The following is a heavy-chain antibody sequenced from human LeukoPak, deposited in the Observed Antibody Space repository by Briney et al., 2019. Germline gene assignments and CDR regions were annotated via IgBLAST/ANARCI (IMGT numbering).Heavy chain of an antibody. CDR1: GFTFSSYA. Sequence: GGSLRLSCAASGFTFSSYAMSWVRQAPGKGLEWVSVISGSGGSTYYADSVKGRFTISRDNSKNTLYLQMNSLRAEDTAVYYCARETRVRWTGYWGQGILVTVSS. CDR2: ISGSGGST. D-gene: IGHD5-24*01. V-gene: IGHV3-23*01. CDR3: ARETRVRWTGY. J-gene: IGHJ4*02.